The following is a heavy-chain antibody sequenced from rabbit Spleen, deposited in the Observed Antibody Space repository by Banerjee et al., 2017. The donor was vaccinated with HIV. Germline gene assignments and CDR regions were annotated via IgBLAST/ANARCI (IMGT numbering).Heavy chain of an antibody. CDR1: GFSFSDKAV. CDR3: ARLHPGTSIYTGAFDP. V-gene: IGHV1S45*01. J-gene: IGHJ2*01. D-gene: IGHD8-1*01. Sequence: QEQLLESGGGLVKPEGSLKLSCTASGFSFSDKAVMCWVRQAPGKGLEWIACINTVTGKTVYASWAKGRFIMSRTSSTTVTLQMTSLTAADTATYFCARLHPGTSIYTGAFDPWGPGTLVTVS. CDR2: INTVTGKT.